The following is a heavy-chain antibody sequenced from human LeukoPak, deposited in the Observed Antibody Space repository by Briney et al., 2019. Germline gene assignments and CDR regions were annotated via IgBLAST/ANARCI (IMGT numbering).Heavy chain of an antibody. D-gene: IGHD3-22*01. CDR1: GGSISSGSYY. Sequence: SETLSLTCTVSGGSISSGSYYWSWIRQPAGKGLEWIGRIYTSGSTNYNPSLKSRVTISVDTSKNQFSLKLSSVTAADTAVYYCARDYYDSSGYGYGMDVWGQGTTVTVSS. CDR2: IYTSGST. V-gene: IGHV4-61*02. CDR3: ARDYYDSSGYGYGMDV. J-gene: IGHJ6*02.